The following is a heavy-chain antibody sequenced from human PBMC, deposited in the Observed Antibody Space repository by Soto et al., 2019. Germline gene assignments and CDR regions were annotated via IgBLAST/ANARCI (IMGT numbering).Heavy chain of an antibody. D-gene: IGHD3-22*01. CDR2: INPSGGST. Sequence: ASVKVSCKASGYTLTSYYMHWVRQAPGQGLEWMGIINPSGGSTSYAQKFQGRVTMTRDTSTSTVYMELSSLRSEDTAVYYCARVEDYYDSSGPAFDIWGQGTMVTVSS. J-gene: IGHJ3*02. V-gene: IGHV1-46*01. CDR3: ARVEDYYDSSGPAFDI. CDR1: GYTLTSYY.